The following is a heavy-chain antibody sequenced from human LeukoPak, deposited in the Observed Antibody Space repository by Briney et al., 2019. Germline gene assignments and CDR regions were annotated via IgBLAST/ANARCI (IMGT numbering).Heavy chain of an antibody. CDR1: GYSFTGYW. J-gene: IGHJ6*03. V-gene: IGHV5-51*01. CDR2: IYPGDSDT. CDR3: ARLGCTSASCFRPPQYYYYYMDV. D-gene: IGHD2-2*01. Sequence: GESLKISCKGSGYSFTGYWIAWVRQMSGKGLEWMGIIYPGDSDTTYSPSFQGQVTISADKSISTAYLQWSSLQASDTAMYYCARLGCTSASCFRPPQYYYYYMDVWGKGTTVTVSS.